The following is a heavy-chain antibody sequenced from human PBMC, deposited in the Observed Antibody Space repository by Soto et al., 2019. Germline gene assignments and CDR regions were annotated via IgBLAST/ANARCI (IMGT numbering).Heavy chain of an antibody. D-gene: IGHD2-8*01. CDR3: ARRRMSNPNAFDF. J-gene: IGHJ4*03. V-gene: IGHV1-69*13. CDR2: FIPIIGGG. CDR1: GRTFRNLA. Sequence: ASVKVSCKASGRTFRNLAINWVRQAAGQGLEWMGGFIPIIGGGINAQKFQGRVTITSDESTSTAYMELSSLKSEDTAMYFCARRRMSNPNAFDFLDQGTIVHVSS.